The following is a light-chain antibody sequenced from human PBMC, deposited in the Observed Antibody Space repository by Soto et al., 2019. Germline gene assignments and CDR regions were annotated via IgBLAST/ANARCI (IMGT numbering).Light chain of an antibody. V-gene: IGLV3-1*01. CDR3: QAWDSSTGV. Sequence: SYELTQPPSVSVSPGQTASIPCSGDKLGDKYVCWYQQRPGQSPVLVIYQDSERPSGIPERFSGSNSGNTATLTISGTQAMDEADYYCQAWDSSTGVFGGGTQLTVL. J-gene: IGLJ2*01. CDR1: KLGDKY. CDR2: QDS.